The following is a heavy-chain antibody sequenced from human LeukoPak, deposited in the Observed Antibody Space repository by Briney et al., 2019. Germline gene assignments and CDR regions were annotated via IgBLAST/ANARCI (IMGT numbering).Heavy chain of an antibody. CDR1: GFTFSSYG. V-gene: IGHV3-33*01. J-gene: IGHJ4*02. Sequence: GGSLRLSCAAAGFTFSSYGMHWVRQAPGKGREWVAVIWYDGGNKYYADSVKGRFTIPRDNSKNTLYLQMNSLRAEDTAVYYCARTSPGGYGSGSYYMGFDYWGQGTLVTVSS. CDR2: IWYDGGNK. CDR3: ARTSPGGYGSGSYYMGFDY. D-gene: IGHD3-10*01.